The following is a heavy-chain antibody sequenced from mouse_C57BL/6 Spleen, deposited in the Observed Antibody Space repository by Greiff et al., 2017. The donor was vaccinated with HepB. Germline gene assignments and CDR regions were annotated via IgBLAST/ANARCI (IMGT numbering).Heavy chain of an antibody. Sequence: EVMLVESGGGLVKPGGSLKLSCAASGFTFSDYGMHWVRQAPEKGLEWVAYISSGSSTIYYADTVKGRFTISRDNAKNTLFLQMTSLRSEDTAMYYCARGHLFYAMDYWGQGTSVTVSS. CDR3: ARGHLFYAMDY. V-gene: IGHV5-17*01. D-gene: IGHD3-3*01. CDR2: ISSGSSTI. CDR1: GFTFSDYG. J-gene: IGHJ4*01.